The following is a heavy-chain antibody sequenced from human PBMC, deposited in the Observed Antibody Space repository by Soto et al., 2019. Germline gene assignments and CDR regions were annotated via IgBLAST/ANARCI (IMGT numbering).Heavy chain of an antibody. CDR3: GRDAHGRWRSTW. D-gene: IGHD3-16*01. CDR2: IYSDGST. J-gene: IGHJ4*02. V-gene: IGHV3-66*01. Sequence: EAQLVESGGGLVQAGGSLRLSCAPSGFSVSNNYMTWVRQAPGKGLEWVSVIYSDGSTYHADSVQGRFIASRDNSENTRYVRRNNLRGEGTAVNRLGRDAHGRWRSTWWGQGPLSPVAS. CDR1: GFSVSNNY.